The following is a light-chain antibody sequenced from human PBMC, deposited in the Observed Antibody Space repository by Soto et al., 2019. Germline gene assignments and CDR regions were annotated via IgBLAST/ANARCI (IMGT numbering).Light chain of an antibody. Sequence: QSVLTQPPSASGSPGQSVTISCTGTSSDVGGYNYVSWYQQHPGKAPKLMIYEVSKRPSGVPDRFSGSKSGNTASLTVSGLKAEDEADYYRSSYAGSNPGVFGGGTKLTVL. J-gene: IGLJ2*01. CDR2: EVS. CDR3: SSYAGSNPGV. V-gene: IGLV2-8*01. CDR1: SSDVGGYNY.